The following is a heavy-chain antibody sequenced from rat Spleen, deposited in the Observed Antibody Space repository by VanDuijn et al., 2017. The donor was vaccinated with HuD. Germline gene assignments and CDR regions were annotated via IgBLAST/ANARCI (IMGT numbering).Heavy chain of an antibody. V-gene: IGHV5-29*01. CDR3: ATTPGRPFAY. CDR2: ISYDGSST. D-gene: IGHD5-1*01. J-gene: IGHJ3*01. Sequence: EVQLVESGGGLVQPGGSLKLSCAASGFTFSNYGMAWVRQAPTKGLEWVATISYDGSSTYYRDSVKGRFTISRENAKSTLFLQMDSLRSEDTATYYCATTPGRPFAYWGQGTLVTVSS. CDR1: GFTFSNYG.